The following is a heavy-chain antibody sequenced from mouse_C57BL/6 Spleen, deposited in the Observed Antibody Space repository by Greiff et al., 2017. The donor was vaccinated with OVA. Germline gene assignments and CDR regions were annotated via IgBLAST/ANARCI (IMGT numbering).Heavy chain of an antibody. CDR1: GYTFTGYW. V-gene: IGHV1-9*01. Sequence: VQMQQCGAELMKPGASVKLSCKATGYTFTGYWIGWVKQRPGHGLEWIGEILPGRGSTNYNEKFKGKATFTADTSSNTAYMQLSSLTTEDSAIYYCARWTVVADGAYWGQGTLVTVSA. CDR2: ILPGRGST. D-gene: IGHD1-1*01. J-gene: IGHJ3*01. CDR3: ARWTVVADGAY.